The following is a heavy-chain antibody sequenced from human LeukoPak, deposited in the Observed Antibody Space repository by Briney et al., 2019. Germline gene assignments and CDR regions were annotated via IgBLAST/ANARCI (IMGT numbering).Heavy chain of an antibody. CDR2: ISSSSSYI. D-gene: IGHD3-22*01. CDR1: GFTFSSYN. Sequence: PGGSLRLSCAASGFTFSSYNMNWVRQAPGKGLEWVSSISSSSSYIYYADSVRGRFTISRDNAKNSLYLQMNSLRAEDTAVYYCARLRYDSSGYYSIFDYWGQGTLVTVSS. CDR3: ARLRYDSSGYYSIFDY. V-gene: IGHV3-21*01. J-gene: IGHJ4*02.